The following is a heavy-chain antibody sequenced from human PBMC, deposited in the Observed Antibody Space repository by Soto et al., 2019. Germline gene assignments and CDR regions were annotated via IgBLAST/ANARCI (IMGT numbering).Heavy chain of an antibody. CDR2: ISDSGGST. Sequence: EVQLLESGGDLVQPGGSLRLSCAASGFTFSSYAMSWVRQAPGKGLEWVSVISDSGGSTYYADSVKGRFTISRDNPKNTLYLQMSGLRAEDTAVYYCASRPGIEITGTLGSWGQGTLVTVSS. V-gene: IGHV3-23*01. J-gene: IGHJ5*02. CDR1: GFTFSSYA. CDR3: ASRPGIEITGTLGS. D-gene: IGHD1-7*01.